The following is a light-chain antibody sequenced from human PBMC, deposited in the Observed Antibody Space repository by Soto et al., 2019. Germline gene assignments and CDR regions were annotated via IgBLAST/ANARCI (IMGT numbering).Light chain of an antibody. V-gene: IGLV2-14*01. J-gene: IGLJ1*01. Sequence: QSALTQPASVSGSPGQSLTISCTGTSSDVGGYNYVSWFQQHPGKAPKLMLFEVSDRPSVISNRFSGSKSGNTASLTISGLQAEDEADYYCSSYSSSSTLYVFGTGTKLTVL. CDR1: SSDVGGYNY. CDR3: SSYSSSSTLYV. CDR2: EVS.